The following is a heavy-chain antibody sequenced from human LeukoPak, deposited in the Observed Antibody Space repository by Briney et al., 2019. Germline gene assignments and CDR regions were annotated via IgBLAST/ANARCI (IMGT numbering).Heavy chain of an antibody. CDR1: GGSISSGGYY. V-gene: IGHV4-61*08. Sequence: PSETLSLTCTVSGGSISSGGYYWSWIRQHPGKGLEWIGYIYYSGATNYNPSLKSRVTISVDTSKNQFSLKLSSVTAADTAVYYCARDRGTTRNNWFDPWGQGTLVPVSS. D-gene: IGHD2-2*01. CDR3: ARDRGTTRNNWFDP. CDR2: IYYSGAT. J-gene: IGHJ5*02.